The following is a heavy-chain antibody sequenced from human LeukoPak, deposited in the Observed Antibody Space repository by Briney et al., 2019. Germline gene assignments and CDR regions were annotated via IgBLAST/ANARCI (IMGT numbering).Heavy chain of an antibody. V-gene: IGHV3-53*01. CDR1: GFTVSSNY. CDR3: ARGGGYYDSSGYYLFDY. D-gene: IGHD3-22*01. Sequence: PGGSLRLSXAASGFTVSSNYMSWVRQAPGKGLEWVSVIYSGGSTYYADSVKGRFTISRDNSKNTLYLQMNSLRAEDTAVYYCARGGGYYDSSGYYLFDYWGQGTLVTVSS. J-gene: IGHJ4*02. CDR2: IYSGGST.